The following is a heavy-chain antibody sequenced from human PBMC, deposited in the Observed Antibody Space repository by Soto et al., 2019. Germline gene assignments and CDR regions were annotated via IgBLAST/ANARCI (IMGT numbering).Heavy chain of an antibody. CDR2: INPSGGGT. D-gene: IGHD3-16*01. CDR1: GYTFTTYF. J-gene: IGHJ4*02. V-gene: IGHV1-46*01. Sequence: GASVKVSCKASGYTFTTYFMHWLRQCPGQGLEWMGIINPSGGGTEYAQKFQGRVTMTRDTSTSTVHMEVRSLRSEDTAVYYCARGLEYMSSTTLGYWGQGTLVTVSS. CDR3: ARGLEYMSSTTLGY.